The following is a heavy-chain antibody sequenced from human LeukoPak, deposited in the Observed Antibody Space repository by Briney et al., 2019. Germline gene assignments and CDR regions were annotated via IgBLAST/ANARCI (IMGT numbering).Heavy chain of an antibody. V-gene: IGHV3-53*01. CDR1: GFTVSSNY. CDR2: IYSGGKT. D-gene: IGHD3-22*01. Sequence: GGSLRLSCAASGFTVSSNYMSWVRQAPGKGLGWVSVIYSGGKTHYADSVKGRFTISRDNSKNTLYLQMNSLRAEDTAVYYCARGVANYYDSSGYQNWGQGTLVTVSS. CDR3: ARGVANYYDSSGYQN. J-gene: IGHJ4*02.